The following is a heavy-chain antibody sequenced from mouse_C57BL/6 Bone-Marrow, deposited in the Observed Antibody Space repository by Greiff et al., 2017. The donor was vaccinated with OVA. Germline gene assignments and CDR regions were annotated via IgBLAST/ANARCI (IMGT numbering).Heavy chain of an antibody. D-gene: IGHD2-12*01. J-gene: IGHJ4*01. CDR2: SRNKANDYTT. CDR1: GFTFGDFY. V-gene: IGHV7-1*01. CDR3: ARRGRLYAMDY. Sequence: EVNLVESGGGLVQSGRSLRLSCATSGFTFGDFYMEWVRQAPGKGLEWIAASRNKANDYTTEYSASVKGRFIVSRDTSQSILYLQMNALRAEDTAIYYCARRGRLYAMDYWGQGTSVTVSS.